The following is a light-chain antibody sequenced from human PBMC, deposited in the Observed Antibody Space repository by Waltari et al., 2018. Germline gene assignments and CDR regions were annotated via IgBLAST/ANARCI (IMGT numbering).Light chain of an antibody. CDR1: QSLLHSNGYRY. Sequence: DIVMTQSPLSLPVTPGEPASLSSRSDQSLLHSNGYRYLDWYLQKPGQSPQLLIYLGSHRASGVPDRFSGSGSGTDFTLRISRVEAEDVGVYYCQQYYSTRPLTFGGGTKVEIK. CDR2: LGS. V-gene: IGKV2-28*01. CDR3: QQYYSTRPLT. J-gene: IGKJ4*01.